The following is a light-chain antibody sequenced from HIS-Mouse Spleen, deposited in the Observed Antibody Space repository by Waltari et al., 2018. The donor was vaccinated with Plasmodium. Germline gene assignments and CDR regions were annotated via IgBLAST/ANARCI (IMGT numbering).Light chain of an antibody. J-gene: IGKJ1*01. V-gene: IGKV1-5*03. CDR3: QQYNSYSWT. CDR2: KAS. CDR1: QSISSW. Sequence: DIQMTQSPSTLSASVGDRVTITGRASQSISSWLAWYQQKPGKAPKLLIYKASSLESGVPSRVSGSGSGTEFTLTISSLQPDDFATDYGQQYNSYSWTCGQGTKVEIK.